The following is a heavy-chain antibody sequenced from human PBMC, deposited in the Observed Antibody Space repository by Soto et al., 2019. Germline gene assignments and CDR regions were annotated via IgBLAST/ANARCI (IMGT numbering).Heavy chain of an antibody. D-gene: IGHD1-1*01. J-gene: IGHJ6*02. V-gene: IGHV3-23*01. CDR2: ISGSGGST. CDR3: AKAPSEMPTTYYYGLDV. CDR1: GFTFSSYA. Sequence: QPGGSLRLSCAASGFTFSSYAMSWVRQAPGKGLEWVSAISGSGGSTYYADSVKGRFTISRDNSKNTLYLQMNSLRAEDTAVYYCAKAPSEMPTTYYYGLDVWGQGTTLIVSS.